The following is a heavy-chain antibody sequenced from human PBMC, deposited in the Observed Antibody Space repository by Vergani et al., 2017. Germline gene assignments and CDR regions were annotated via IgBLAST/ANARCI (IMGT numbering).Heavy chain of an antibody. D-gene: IGHD3-3*01. CDR3: ARHNELRVLEWLVEDYFDY. Sequence: EVQLVQSGAEVKKPGESLKISCKVSGYSFTSYWIGWVRQMPGKGLEWMGIIYPGDSDTSYSPSFQGQVTISADKSISTAYLQWSSLKASYTAMYYCARHNELRVLEWLVEDYFDYWGQGTLVTVSS. CDR1: GYSFTSYW. V-gene: IGHV5-51*01. J-gene: IGHJ4*02. CDR2: IYPGDSDT.